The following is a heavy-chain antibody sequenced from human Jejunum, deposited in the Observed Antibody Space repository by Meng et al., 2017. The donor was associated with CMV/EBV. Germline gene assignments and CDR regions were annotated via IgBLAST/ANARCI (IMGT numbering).Heavy chain of an antibody. CDR2: INQSGTT. CDR1: GGSFSGYV. Sequence: VSGGSFSGYVWSWIRQTPGKGLEWIGEINQSGTTNYSPALKSRVTMSVNTANNQFSLKLSSVTAADTAIYYCTRVAGYRNNWFDPWGQGTLVTVSS. D-gene: IGHD5-24*01. J-gene: IGHJ5*02. V-gene: IGHV4-34*01. CDR3: TRVAGYRNNWFDP.